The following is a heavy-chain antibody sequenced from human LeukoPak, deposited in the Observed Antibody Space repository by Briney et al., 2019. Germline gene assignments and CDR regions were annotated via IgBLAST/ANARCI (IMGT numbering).Heavy chain of an antibody. CDR2: ISGGGGST. V-gene: IGHV3-23*01. CDR1: GFTFTSYS. J-gene: IGHJ4*02. CDR3: AKVGRLTDFDY. D-gene: IGHD7-27*01. Sequence: PGGSLRLSCAASGFTFTSYSMNWVRQAPGKELEWVSTISGGGGSTYYADSAKGRFTISRDNSKNTLYLQVNSLRAEDTAVYYCAKVGRLTDFDYWGQGTLVTASS.